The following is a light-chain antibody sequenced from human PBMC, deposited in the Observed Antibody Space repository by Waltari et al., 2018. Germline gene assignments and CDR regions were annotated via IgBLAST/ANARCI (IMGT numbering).Light chain of an antibody. CDR1: SSDVGSYNL. CDR2: EVS. J-gene: IGLJ2*01. CDR3: CSYAGSVV. Sequence: QSALTQPASVSGSPGQSITISCTGTSSDVGSYNLVSLYQQHPGKAPKLRIYEVSKRPSGVSNRFSGSKSGNTASLTISGLQAEDEADYYCCSYAGSVVFGGGTKLTVL. V-gene: IGLV2-23*02.